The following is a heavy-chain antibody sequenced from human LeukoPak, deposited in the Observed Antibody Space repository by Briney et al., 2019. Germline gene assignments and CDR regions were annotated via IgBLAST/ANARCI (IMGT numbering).Heavy chain of an antibody. CDR3: ARGSAAGRSSFDY. D-gene: IGHD6-13*01. CDR1: GGTFSSYA. CDR2: IIPIFGTA. Sequence: ASVKVSCKASGGTFSSYAISWVRQAPGQGLEWMGGIIPIFGTANYAQKFQGRVTITADESTSTAYMELSSLRSEDTAVYYCARGSAAGRSSFDYWGQEPWSPSPQ. V-gene: IGHV1-69*13. J-gene: IGHJ4*01.